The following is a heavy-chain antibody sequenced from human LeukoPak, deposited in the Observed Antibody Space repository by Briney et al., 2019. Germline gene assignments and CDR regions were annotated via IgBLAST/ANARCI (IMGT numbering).Heavy chain of an antibody. Sequence: ASVKVSCKASGYTFTGYYIHWMRQAPGQGLEWMGWMNPNRGDTSYAQKLQGRVTMTRDTPINTAYMELSGLTSGDTAVYYCGRRRIDCSDTGCYVDYWGQGTLVTVSS. CDR2: MNPNRGDT. V-gene: IGHV1-2*02. J-gene: IGHJ4*02. CDR3: GRRRIDCSDTGCYVDY. CDR1: GYTFTGYY. D-gene: IGHD2-15*01.